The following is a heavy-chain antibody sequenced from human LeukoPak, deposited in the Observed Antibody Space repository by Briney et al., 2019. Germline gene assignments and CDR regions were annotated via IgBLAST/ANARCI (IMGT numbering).Heavy chain of an antibody. D-gene: IGHD6-25*01. V-gene: IGHV4-59*01. J-gene: IGHJ6*02. CDR3: ARYAARYGMDV. CDR2: IYYSGST. Sequence: PSETLSLTCAVYGGSFSGYYWSWIRQPPGKGLEWIGYIYYSGSTNYNPSLKSRVTISVDTSKNQFSLKLSSVTAADTAVYYCARYAARYGMDVWGQGTTVTVSS. CDR1: GGSFSGYY.